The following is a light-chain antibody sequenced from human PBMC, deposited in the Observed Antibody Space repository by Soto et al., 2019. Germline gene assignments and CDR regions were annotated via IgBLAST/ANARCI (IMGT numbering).Light chain of an antibody. CDR3: SSYTSSSTHV. V-gene: IGLV2-14*03. J-gene: IGLJ1*01. CDR1: SSDIGAFTF. CDR2: DVN. Sequence: QSVLTQPASVSGSPGQSITISCTGTSSDIGAFTFVSWYQQYPGKVPKLMIFDVNRRPSGVSDRFSGSKSGNTASLTISGLQAEDEGDYYCSSYTSSSTHVFGSGTKLTVL.